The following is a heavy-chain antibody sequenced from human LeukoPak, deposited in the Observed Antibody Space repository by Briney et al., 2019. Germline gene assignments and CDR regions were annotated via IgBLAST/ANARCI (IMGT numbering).Heavy chain of an antibody. Sequence: PSETLSLTCTVSGGSISSSYWNWIRQPPGKGLEWIGYIYYSGSTNYNPSLKSRVTISVDTSKNQFSLKLNSVTPEDTAVYYCARDLVALYGSGSYPSWFDPWGQGTLVTVSS. J-gene: IGHJ5*02. D-gene: IGHD3-10*01. CDR3: ARDLVALYGSGSYPSWFDP. CDR1: GGSISSSY. CDR2: IYYSGST. V-gene: IGHV4-59*12.